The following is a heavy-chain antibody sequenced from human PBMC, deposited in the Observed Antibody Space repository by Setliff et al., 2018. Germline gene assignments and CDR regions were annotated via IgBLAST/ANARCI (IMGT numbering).Heavy chain of an antibody. CDR1: GGSFSTYF. J-gene: IGHJ4*02. V-gene: IGHV4-34*01. D-gene: IGHD3-3*01. CDR2: ISHSGSA. Sequence: SETLSLTCAVYGGSFSTYFWSWIRQPPGKGLEWIGEISHSGSANYNPSLKSRVTMSVDTSTNQFSLKVFSVTAADTAVYYCRFWSSYYKNDYWAQGTLVTVSS. CDR3: RFWSSYYKNDY.